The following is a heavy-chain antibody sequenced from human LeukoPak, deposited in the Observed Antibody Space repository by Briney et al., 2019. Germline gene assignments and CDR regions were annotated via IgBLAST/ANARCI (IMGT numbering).Heavy chain of an antibody. CDR3: ARDRYYDSSGYYYGRFDY. J-gene: IGHJ4*02. CDR2: IIPILGIA. CDR1: GGTFGSYA. D-gene: IGHD3-22*01. Sequence: ASVKVSCKASGGTFGSYAISWVRQAPGQGLEWMGRIIPILGIANYAQKFQGRVTITADKSTSTAYMELSSLRSEDTAVYYCARDRYYDSSGYYYGRFDYWGQGTLVTVSS. V-gene: IGHV1-69*04.